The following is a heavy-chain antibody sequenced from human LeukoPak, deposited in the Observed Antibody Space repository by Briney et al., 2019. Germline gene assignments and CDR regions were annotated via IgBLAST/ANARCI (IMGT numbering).Heavy chain of an antibody. Sequence: GESLKISSKGSGXSFTSSCIGWVRQMPGKGLEWMGIVFPADSDTRYSTSFQGQVTFSADKSISTAYLQWSSLKASDSAMYYCARHGGAFDYWGQGTLVTVSS. CDR2: VFPADSDT. V-gene: IGHV5-51*01. CDR3: ARHGGAFDY. J-gene: IGHJ4*02. CDR1: GXSFTSSC. D-gene: IGHD4-17*01.